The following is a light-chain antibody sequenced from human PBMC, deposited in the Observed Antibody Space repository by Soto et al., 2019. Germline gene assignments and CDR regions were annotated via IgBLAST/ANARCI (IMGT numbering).Light chain of an antibody. J-gene: IGLJ1*01. CDR2: EVT. Sequence: QSVLTQPPSASGSPGRSVTISCTGTNIDVGGYNYVAWYQQHPGTAPKVIIYEVTKRPSGVPDRFIGSKSGNTASLTISGLQAEDEADYLCSSYASNTILFLLGTGTKVTV. CDR3: SSYASNTILFL. V-gene: IGLV2-8*01. CDR1: NIDVGGYNY.